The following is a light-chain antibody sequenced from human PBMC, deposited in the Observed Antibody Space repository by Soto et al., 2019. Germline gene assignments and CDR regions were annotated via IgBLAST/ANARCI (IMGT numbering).Light chain of an antibody. V-gene: IGKV4-1*01. CDR3: QQYYSTPWT. J-gene: IGKJ1*01. Sequence: DIVMTQSPDSLAVSLGERATINCKSRQSGLYRSDNKNYLAWYQQKPGQPPKLLIYWASTRESGVPDRFSGSGSGTDFTLTISSLQAEDVAVYYCQQYYSTPWTFGQGTKVEIK. CDR1: QSGLYRSDNKNY. CDR2: WAS.